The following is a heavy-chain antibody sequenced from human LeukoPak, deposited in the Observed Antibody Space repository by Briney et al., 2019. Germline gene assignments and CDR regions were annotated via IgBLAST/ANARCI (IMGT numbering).Heavy chain of an antibody. V-gene: IGHV3-64*02. CDR2: ITSSGSST. J-gene: IGHJ2*01. CDR1: GFIFYSYA. CDR3: AKERGSGHWYFDL. D-gene: IGHD3-10*01. Sequence: GGSLRLSCVGSGFIFYSYAMHWVRQAPGRGLEYVAAITSSGSSTFYADSVKGRFTISKDNSNNTLYLQMGSLRAEDTAVYYCAKERGSGHWYFDLWGRGTLVTVSS.